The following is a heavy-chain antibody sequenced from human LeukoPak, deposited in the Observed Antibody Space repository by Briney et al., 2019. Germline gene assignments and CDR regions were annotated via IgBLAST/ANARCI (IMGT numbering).Heavy chain of an antibody. CDR2: INQSGST. CDR3: ARNSAYSSSSGINL. CDR1: GGSFSGYY. V-gene: IGHV4-34*01. D-gene: IGHD6-6*01. J-gene: IGHJ4*02. Sequence: KPSETLSLTCAVYGGSFSGYYWSWIRQPPGKGLEWIGEINQSGSTNYNPSLKSQVTLSIDTPRNQFSLNLYSVTAADTAVYYCARNSAYSSSSGINLWGQGTLVTVSS.